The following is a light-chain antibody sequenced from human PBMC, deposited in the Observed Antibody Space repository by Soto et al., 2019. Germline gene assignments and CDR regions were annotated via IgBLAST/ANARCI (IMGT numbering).Light chain of an antibody. V-gene: IGLV4-69*01. Sequence: QLVLTQSPSASASLGASVKITCTLSSGHSSYAIAWHQQQPEKGPRFLMNLNSDGSHSKGDGITDRFAGSSSGAERYLSISSLQSEDEADYYCQTWGTGVVVFGGGTKLTVL. CDR1: SGHSSYA. J-gene: IGLJ2*01. CDR3: QTWGTGVVV. CDR2: LNSDGSH.